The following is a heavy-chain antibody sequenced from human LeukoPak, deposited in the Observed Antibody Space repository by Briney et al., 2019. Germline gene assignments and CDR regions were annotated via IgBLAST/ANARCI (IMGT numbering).Heavy chain of an antibody. CDR3: AKYVWGSYRTLSEIDY. CDR1: AFTFSSYS. D-gene: IGHD3-16*02. V-gene: IGHV3-21*04. J-gene: IGHJ4*02. CDR2: ISSSGSYI. Sequence: GGSLRLSCAASAFTFSSYSMNWVRQAPGKGLEWVSSISSSGSYIYYADSVKGRFTISRDNSKNTLYLEMNSLRAEDTAVYYCAKYVWGSYRTLSEIDYWGQGTLVTVSS.